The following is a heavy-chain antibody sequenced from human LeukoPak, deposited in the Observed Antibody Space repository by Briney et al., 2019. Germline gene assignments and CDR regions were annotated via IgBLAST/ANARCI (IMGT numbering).Heavy chain of an antibody. D-gene: IGHD3-22*01. V-gene: IGHV3-7*01. Sequence: GGSPRLSCAASGFTFSNYWMSWVRQAPGKGLEWVANIKRDGSEKYYVDSVKGRFTISRDNAKNSLYLQMNSLRVEDTAVYYCARGSAYYDSSGYLWGQGTLVTVSS. J-gene: IGHJ4*02. CDR2: IKRDGSEK. CDR3: ARGSAYYDSSGYL. CDR1: GFTFSNYW.